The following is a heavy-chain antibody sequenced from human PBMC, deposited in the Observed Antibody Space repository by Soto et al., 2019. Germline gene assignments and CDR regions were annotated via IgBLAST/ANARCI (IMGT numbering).Heavy chain of an antibody. D-gene: IGHD6-25*01. Sequence: QEQLVQSGAEVKKPGASVKVSCKTSGYTFSTYDINWVRQAPGQGLEWMGWMNANTGNTGYAQKFRGRATLTRNTSISTAYMELMSLKTEDTALYFCARRKERSGPNYFDYWGQGTLVTVSS. V-gene: IGHV1-8*01. CDR3: ARRKERSGPNYFDY. J-gene: IGHJ4*02. CDR1: GYTFSTYD. CDR2: MNANTGNT.